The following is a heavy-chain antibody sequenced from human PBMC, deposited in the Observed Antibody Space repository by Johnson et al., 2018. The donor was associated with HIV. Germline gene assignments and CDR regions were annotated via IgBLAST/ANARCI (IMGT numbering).Heavy chain of an antibody. Sequence: QVQLVESGGGVVQPGRSLRLSCAASGFTFSSYAMHWVRQAPGKGLEWVAVISYDGSNKYYADSVKGRFTISRDNSKNTLYLQMNGLRAEDRAVYYCARGVEGRRSANDAFDIWGQGTMVTVSS. V-gene: IGHV3-30-3*01. D-gene: IGHD1-1*01. CDR3: ARGVEGRRSANDAFDI. CDR2: ISYDGSNK. J-gene: IGHJ3*02. CDR1: GFTFSSYA.